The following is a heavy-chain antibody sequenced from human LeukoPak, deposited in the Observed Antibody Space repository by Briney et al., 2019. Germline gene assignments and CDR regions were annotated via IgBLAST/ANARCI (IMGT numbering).Heavy chain of an antibody. CDR3: ARDKGTKSILDGIFDY. J-gene: IGHJ4*02. D-gene: IGHD5-24*01. CDR1: GGSISNGGYY. V-gene: IGHV4-31*03. CDR2: IYYSGST. Sequence: SQTLSLTCTVSGGSISNGGYYWSWIRQHPGKGLEWIGHIYYSGSTYYNPSLKSRVTISVDTSKNQFSLKLSSVTAADTAVYYCARDKGTKSILDGIFDYWGQGTLVTVSS.